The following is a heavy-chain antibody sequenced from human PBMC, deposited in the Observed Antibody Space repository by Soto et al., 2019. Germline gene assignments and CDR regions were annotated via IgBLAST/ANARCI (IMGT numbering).Heavy chain of an antibody. V-gene: IGHV1-18*01. J-gene: IGHJ6*02. D-gene: IGHD3-3*01. CDR2: ISAYNGNT. CDR3: ARSGDYDFWSGYQYYYYGMDV. CDR1: GYTFTSYG. Sequence: GASVKVSCKASGYTFTSYGISWLRQAPGQGLEWMGWISAYNGNTNYAQKLQGRVTMTTDTSTSTAYMELRSLRSDDTAVYYCARSGDYDFWSGYQYYYYGMDVWGQGTTVTVSS.